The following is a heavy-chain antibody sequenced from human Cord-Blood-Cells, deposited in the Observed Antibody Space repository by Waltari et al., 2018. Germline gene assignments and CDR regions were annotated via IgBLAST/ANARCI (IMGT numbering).Heavy chain of an antibody. Sequence: QVQLQQWGAGLLKPSETLSLTCAVYGGSFSGYYWSWIRQPPGKGLEWIGEINHSGKTNYNPSLKSRVTISVDTSKKQFSRKLSSVTAADTAVYYCARESRQRGRTYYDFWSGYYTDYWGQGTLVTVSS. J-gene: IGHJ4*02. CDR1: GGSFSGYY. V-gene: IGHV4-34*01. CDR3: ARESRQRGRTYYDFWSGYYTDY. CDR2: INHSGKT. D-gene: IGHD3-3*01.